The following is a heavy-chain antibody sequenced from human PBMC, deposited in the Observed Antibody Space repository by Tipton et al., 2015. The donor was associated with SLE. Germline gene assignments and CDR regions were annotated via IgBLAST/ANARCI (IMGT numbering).Heavy chain of an antibody. Sequence: TLSLTCTVSGGSISSSSYYWGWIRQPPGKGLEWIGSIYHSGSTYYNPSLKSRVTISVDTSKNQFSLKLISVTAADTAVYYCARVPLLPDYWGQGTLVTVSS. J-gene: IGHJ4*02. CDR3: ARVPLLPDY. CDR1: GGSISSSSYY. V-gene: IGHV4-39*07. CDR2: IYHSGST.